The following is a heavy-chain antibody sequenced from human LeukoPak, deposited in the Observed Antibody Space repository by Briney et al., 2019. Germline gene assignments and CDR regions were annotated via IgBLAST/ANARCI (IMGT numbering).Heavy chain of an antibody. CDR2: VKGDGSDT. Sequence: GGSLRLSCAASGLTFSDFWMHWVRQPPGKGLVWVALVKGDGSDTIYADSVKGRFTISRDNAKNTLYLQMNSLRADDSGVYYCATGHSYGYDYWGQGVLVTVSS. D-gene: IGHD5-18*01. J-gene: IGHJ4*02. CDR1: GLTFSDFW. V-gene: IGHV3-74*01. CDR3: ATGHSYGYDY.